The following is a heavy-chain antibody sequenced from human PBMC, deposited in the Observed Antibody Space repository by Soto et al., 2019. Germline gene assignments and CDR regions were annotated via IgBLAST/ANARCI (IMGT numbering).Heavy chain of an antibody. CDR1: GYTFTNYD. CDR2: ISAYNGNT. Sequence: ASVKVSCKASGYTFTNYDINWVRQAPGQGLEWMGWISAYNGNTNYAPKLQGRVSMTTDTSTSTAYMELRSLRSDDTAVYYCAFSNYDSSRTVLGYWGQGSLVTVSS. CDR3: AFSNYDSSRTVLGY. D-gene: IGHD2-8*01. V-gene: IGHV1-18*01. J-gene: IGHJ4*02.